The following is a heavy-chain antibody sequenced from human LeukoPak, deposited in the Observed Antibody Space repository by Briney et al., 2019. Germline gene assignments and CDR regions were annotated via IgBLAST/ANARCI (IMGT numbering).Heavy chain of an antibody. CDR1: GGTFSSYA. D-gene: IGHD2-2*01. V-gene: IGHV1-69*05. CDR3: ARAVVPAEMGAFDI. Sequence: SVKVSCKASGGTFSSYAISWVRQAPGQGLEWMEGIIPIFGTANYAQKFQGRVTITTDESTSTAYMELSSLRSEDTAVYYCARAVVPAEMGAFDIWGQGTMVTVSS. J-gene: IGHJ3*02. CDR2: IIPIFGTA.